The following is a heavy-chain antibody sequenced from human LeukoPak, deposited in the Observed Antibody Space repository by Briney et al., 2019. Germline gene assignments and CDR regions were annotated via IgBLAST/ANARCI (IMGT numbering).Heavy chain of an antibody. CDR1: GFTFDDYA. CDR2: ISWNSGSI. Sequence: GRSLRLSCAASGFTFDDYAMHWVRQAPGKGLEWVSGISWNSGSIGYADSVKGRFTISRDNAKNSLYLQMYSLRADDTAVYYCARAGYCTSNSCYSPNFYYMDVWGKGTTVAVSS. CDR3: ARAGYCTSNSCYSPNFYYMDV. D-gene: IGHD2-2*01. J-gene: IGHJ6*03. V-gene: IGHV3-9*01.